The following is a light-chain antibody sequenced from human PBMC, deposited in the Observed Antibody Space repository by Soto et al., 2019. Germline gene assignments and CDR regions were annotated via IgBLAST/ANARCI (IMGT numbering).Light chain of an antibody. CDR3: QQYDYWLSLT. V-gene: IGKV3-15*01. Sequence: EKVMTQSPATLPLSLGERATLSCRASESVSNNLAWYHQRPGQAPRLLIYGASTRATGIPDRFSGSGSGTEFTLTITSLQSEDFGFYFCQQYDYWLSLTFGGGTKVDIK. J-gene: IGKJ4*01. CDR2: GAS. CDR1: ESVSNN.